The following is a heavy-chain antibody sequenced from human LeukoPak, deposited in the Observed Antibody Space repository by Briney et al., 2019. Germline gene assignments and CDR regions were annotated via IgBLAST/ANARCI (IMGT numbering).Heavy chain of an antibody. Sequence: GRSLRLSCAASGFTFDDYAMHWVRQAPGKGLEWVSGISWNSGSIGYADSVKGRFTISRDNAKNSLYLQMNSLRAEDTAVYYFAKNDAIKIFGVVMIFDYWGQGTLVTVSS. V-gene: IGHV3-9*01. CDR1: GFTFDDYA. J-gene: IGHJ4*02. D-gene: IGHD3-3*01. CDR3: AKNDAIKIFGVVMIFDY. CDR2: ISWNSGSI.